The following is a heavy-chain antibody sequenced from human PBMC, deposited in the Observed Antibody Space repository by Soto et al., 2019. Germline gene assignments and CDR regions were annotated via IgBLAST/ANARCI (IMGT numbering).Heavy chain of an antibody. CDR2: IYYSGST. V-gene: IGHV4-39*01. CDR3: ARGYGDYYYYYMDV. CDR1: GGSISSSSYY. D-gene: IGHD4-17*01. J-gene: IGHJ6*03. Sequence: PWETLSLTCTVSGGSISSSSYYWGWIRQPPGKGLEWIGSIYYSGSTYYNPSLKSRVTISVDTSKNQFSLKLSSVTAADTAVYYCARGYGDYYYYYMDVWGKGTTVTVSS.